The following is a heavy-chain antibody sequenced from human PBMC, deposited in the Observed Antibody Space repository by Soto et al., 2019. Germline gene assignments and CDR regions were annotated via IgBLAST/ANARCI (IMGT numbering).Heavy chain of an antibody. V-gene: IGHV5-10-1*01. CDR2: IDPSDSYT. CDR3: ARHGDTAMVPAFDY. D-gene: IGHD5-18*01. CDR1: GYSFTSYW. J-gene: IGHJ4*02. Sequence: GESLKISCKGSGYSFTSYWISWVRQMPGEGLEWMGRIDPSDSYTNYSPSFQGHVTISADKSISTAYLQWSSLKASDTAMYYCARHGDTAMVPAFDYWGQGTLVTVSS.